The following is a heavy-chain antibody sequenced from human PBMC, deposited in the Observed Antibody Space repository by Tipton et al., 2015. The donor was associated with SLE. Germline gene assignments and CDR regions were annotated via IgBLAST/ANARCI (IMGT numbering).Heavy chain of an antibody. V-gene: IGHV4-59*12. CDR3: ARETSGNWYYFDH. D-gene: IGHD1-1*01. CDR1: GGSISPYY. Sequence: TLSLTCSVSGGSISPYYWSWIRQPPGKGLEWIGYVSDSGSTNYNPSLKSRVTISLDTSKNQFSLQLNSVTPEDTAVYYCARETSGNWYYFDHWGQGTLVTVSS. CDR2: VSDSGST. J-gene: IGHJ4*02.